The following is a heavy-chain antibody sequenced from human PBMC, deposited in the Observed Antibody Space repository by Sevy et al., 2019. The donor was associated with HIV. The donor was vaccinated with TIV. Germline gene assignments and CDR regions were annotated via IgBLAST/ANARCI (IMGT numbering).Heavy chain of an antibody. CDR3: ASAIVGAFDAFDI. CDR2: FYHSGGT. CDR1: SYSFISGDY. Sequence: SETLSLTCDVSSYSFISGDYWGWIRQPPGKGLEWIGSFYHSGGTYYNPSLKSRVSISVDTSKNHFSLRLSSVTAADTAGYYCASAIVGAFDAFDIWGQGTMVTVSS. D-gene: IGHD1-26*01. V-gene: IGHV4-38-2*01. J-gene: IGHJ3*02.